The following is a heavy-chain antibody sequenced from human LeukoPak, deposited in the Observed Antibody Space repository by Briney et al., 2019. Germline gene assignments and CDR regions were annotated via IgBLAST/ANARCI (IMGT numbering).Heavy chain of an antibody. V-gene: IGHV4-59*01. CDR2: IYYSGST. J-gene: IGHJ4*02. D-gene: IGHD6-19*01. CDR3: ASGIAVAGTRGDY. Sequence: SETLSLTCTVSGGSISSYYWSWIRQPPGKGLEWIRYIYYSGSTNYNPSLKSRVTISVDTSKNQFSLKLSSVTAADTAVYYCASGIAVAGTRGDYWGQGTLVTVSS. CDR1: GGSISSYY.